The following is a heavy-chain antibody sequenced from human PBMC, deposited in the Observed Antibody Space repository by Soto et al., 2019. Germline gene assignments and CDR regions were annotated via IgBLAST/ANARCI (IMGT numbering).Heavy chain of an antibody. CDR2: TSYRSERFH. J-gene: IGHJ6*02. D-gene: IGHD2-15*01. CDR3: ARVPCSAGTCLDGLDA. V-gene: IGHV6-1*01. CDR1: GDRVSSHGAR. Sequence: QVQLQQSGPGLVKTSQTLSLTCVSSGDRVSSHGARWNWIRQSQSRGLEWLGRTSYRSERFHDYAASVHSRMTIKPDTPRNQFSMHLSSVTTEDTAGYYCARVPCSAGTCLDGLDAWCQGTTVPVS.